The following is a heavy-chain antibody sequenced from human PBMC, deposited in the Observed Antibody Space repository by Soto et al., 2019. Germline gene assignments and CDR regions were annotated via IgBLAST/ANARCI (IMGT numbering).Heavy chain of an antibody. CDR1: GFTFSSYA. V-gene: IGHV3-23*01. J-gene: IGHJ3*02. Sequence: EGQLLESGGGLVQPGGSLRLSCAASGFTFSSYAMSWVRQAPGKGLEWVSAISGSGSSTYYADSVKGRFTISRDNSKNTVYLQMNRLSADDTAVYYCAKDPVVGPGIAFDICGQGTVGTVSA. D-gene: IGHD3-22*01. CDR3: AKDPVVGPGIAFDI. CDR2: ISGSGSST.